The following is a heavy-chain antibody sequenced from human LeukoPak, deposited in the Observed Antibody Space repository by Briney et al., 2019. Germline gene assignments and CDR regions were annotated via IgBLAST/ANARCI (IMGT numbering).Heavy chain of an antibody. CDR1: GGSISSYY. D-gene: IGHD1-26*01. Sequence: SETLSLTCTVSGGSISSYYWSWIRQPPGKGLEWIGYIYYSGSTNYNPSLKSRVTISVDTSKNQFSLKLSSVTAADTAMYYCARVRGSYYLDYWGQGTLVTVSS. J-gene: IGHJ4*02. V-gene: IGHV4-59*01. CDR2: IYYSGST. CDR3: ARVRGSYYLDY.